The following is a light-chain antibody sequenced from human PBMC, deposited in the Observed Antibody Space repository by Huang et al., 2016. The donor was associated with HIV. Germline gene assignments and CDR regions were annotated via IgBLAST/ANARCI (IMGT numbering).Light chain of an antibody. J-gene: IGKJ2*01. CDR2: CAS. CDR1: QAVLKNSNKKNY. V-gene: IGKV4-1*01. CDR3: QQYYSPPYT. Sequence: DIEMTQSPDSLTVSLGARAIINCKSSQAVLKNSNKKNYLAWYQQRPGQPPKVLIYCASSRESGVPDRFSGSGSGTDVNLTISSLQPEDLAVYYCQQYYSPPYTFGQGTRLEI.